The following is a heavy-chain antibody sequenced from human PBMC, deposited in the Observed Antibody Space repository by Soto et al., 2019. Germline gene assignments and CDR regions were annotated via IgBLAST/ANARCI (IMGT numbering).Heavy chain of an antibody. J-gene: IGHJ6*02. CDR3: ASSSLYGMDV. V-gene: IGHV4-30-4*08. CDR2: INHRGSL. Sequence: SETLSLTCTVTGGSMTTGDQYWTWIRHRPGEGLEWFGYINHRGSLYYNPSLESRVSMSVDTSKNQFSLKVGSVTAADTAVYYCASSSLYGMDVWGQGTTVTVSS. CDR1: GGSMTTGDQY.